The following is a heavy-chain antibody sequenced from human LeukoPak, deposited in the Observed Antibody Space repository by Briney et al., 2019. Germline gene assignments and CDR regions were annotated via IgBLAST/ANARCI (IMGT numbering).Heavy chain of an antibody. J-gene: IGHJ6*02. CDR2: MNPNSGNT. V-gene: IGHV1-8*02. CDR1: GYTFTGYH. D-gene: IGHD2-15*01. CDR3: ARGSCSGGSCYSVGEMDV. Sequence: ASVKVSCKASGYTFTGYHVHWVRRAPGQGLEWMGWMNPNSGNTGYAQKFQGRVTMTRNTSISTAYMELSSLRSEDTAVYYCARGSCSGGSCYSVGEMDVWGQGTTVTVSS.